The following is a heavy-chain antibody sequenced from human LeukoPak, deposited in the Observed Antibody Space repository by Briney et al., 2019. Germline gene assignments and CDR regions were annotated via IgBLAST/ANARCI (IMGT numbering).Heavy chain of an antibody. D-gene: IGHD3-10*01. CDR2: MIGDGSEI. J-gene: IGHJ5*02. CDR1: GFTFSNSW. Sequence: GESLRLSCAASGFTFSNSWMTWVRQAPGKGLEWVASMIGDGSEIHYVDSVKGRFTISRDNAKNSLYLQMNSLTAEDTAMYYWGGASHPGGWFGPWGQGTLVTVSS. V-gene: IGHV3-7*04. CDR3: GGASHPGGWFGP.